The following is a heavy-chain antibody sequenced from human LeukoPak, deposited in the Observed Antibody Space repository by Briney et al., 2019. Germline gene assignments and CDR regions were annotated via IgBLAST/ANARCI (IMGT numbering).Heavy chain of an antibody. CDR3: ARGRVGAFDY. J-gene: IGHJ4*02. V-gene: IGHV4-61*02. CDR2: IYTSGST. Sequence: SETLSLTCTVSGGSISSGGYYWSWIRQPAGKGLEWIGRIYTSGSTNYNPSLKSRVTISVGTSKNQFSLKLSSVAAADTAVYYCARGRVGAFDYWGQGTLVTVSS. D-gene: IGHD1-26*01. CDR1: GGSISSGGYY.